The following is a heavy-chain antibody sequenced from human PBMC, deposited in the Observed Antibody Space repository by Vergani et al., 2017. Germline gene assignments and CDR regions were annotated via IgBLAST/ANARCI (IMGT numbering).Heavy chain of an antibody. D-gene: IGHD3-10*01. J-gene: IGHJ4*02. Sequence: QVQLQESGPGLVKPSQTLSLTCTVSGCSISSGCYYWIWIRQPAGKGLEWIWRIYTSGSTNYNPSLKSRVTISVDTSKTQFSLKLSSVTAADPAVYYCAREEGSGSYPLDYWGQGTLVTVS. CDR1: GCSISSGCYY. V-gene: IGHV4-61*02. CDR2: IYTSGST. CDR3: AREEGSGSYPLDY.